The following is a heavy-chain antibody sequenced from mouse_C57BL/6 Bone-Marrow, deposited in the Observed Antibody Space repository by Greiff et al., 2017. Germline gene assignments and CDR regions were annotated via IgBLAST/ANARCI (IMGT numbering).Heavy chain of an antibody. Sequence: EVQVVESGGGLVQSGRSLRLSCATSGFTFSDFYMEWVRQAPGKGLEWIAASRNKANDYTTEYSASVKGRFIVSRDTFQSILYLQMNALRAEDTAIYYCARDGDGSSYNWYIDVWGTGTTVTVSS. CDR2: SRNKANDYTT. D-gene: IGHD1-1*01. CDR1: GFTFSDFY. CDR3: ARDGDGSSYNWYIDV. J-gene: IGHJ1*03. V-gene: IGHV7-1*01.